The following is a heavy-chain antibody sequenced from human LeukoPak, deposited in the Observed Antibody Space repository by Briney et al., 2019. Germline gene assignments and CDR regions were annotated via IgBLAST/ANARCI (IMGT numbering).Heavy chain of an antibody. CDR3: ARDGGWCSSTSCFPPALYYYGMDV. Sequence: GASVKVSRKASGYTFTSYYMHWVRQAPGQGLEWMGIINPSGGSTSYAQKFQGRVTMTRDTSTSTVYMELSSLRSEDTAVYYCARDGGWCSSTSCFPPALYYYGMDVWGQGTTVTVSS. CDR1: GYTFTSYY. V-gene: IGHV1-46*01. D-gene: IGHD2-2*01. CDR2: INPSGGST. J-gene: IGHJ6*02.